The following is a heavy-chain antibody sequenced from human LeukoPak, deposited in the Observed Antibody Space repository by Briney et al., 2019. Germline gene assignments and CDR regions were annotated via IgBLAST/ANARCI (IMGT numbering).Heavy chain of an antibody. V-gene: IGHV4-39*01. Sequence: SETLSLTCTVSGGSISSSSYYWGWIRQPPGKGLEWIGSIYYSGSTYYNPSLKSRVTISVDTSKNQFSLKLSSVTAADTAVYCCARQSGMATISYWGQGTLVTVSS. J-gene: IGHJ4*02. CDR1: GGSISSSSYY. CDR3: ARQSGMATISY. D-gene: IGHD5-24*01. CDR2: IYYSGST.